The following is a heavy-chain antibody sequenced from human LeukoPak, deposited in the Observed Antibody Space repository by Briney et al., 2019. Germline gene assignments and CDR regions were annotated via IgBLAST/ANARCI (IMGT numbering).Heavy chain of an antibody. CDR2: IYYSGST. Sequence: SETLSLTCTVSGGSISTIIYYWGWIRQPPGKGLEWIGTIYYSGSTYYNPSLKSRVTISVDTSKNQFSLKLSSVTAADTAVYYCARILPLNYYDSSGCGFSDYWGQGTLVTVSS. D-gene: IGHD3-22*01. V-gene: IGHV4-39*07. J-gene: IGHJ4*02. CDR3: ARILPLNYYDSSGCGFSDY. CDR1: GGSISTIIYY.